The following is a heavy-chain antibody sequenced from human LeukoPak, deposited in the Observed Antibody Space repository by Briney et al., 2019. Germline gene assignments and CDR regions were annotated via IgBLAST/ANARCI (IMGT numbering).Heavy chain of an antibody. J-gene: IGHJ3*02. V-gene: IGHV4-30-4*08. Sequence: SETLSLTCTVSGGSISSSSYYWGWIRQPPGKGLEWIGYIYYSGSTYYNPSLKSRVTISVDTSKNQFSLKLSSVTAADTAVYYCARDLRVVRGVRTFDIWGQGTMVTVSS. CDR1: GGSISSSSYY. D-gene: IGHD3-10*01. CDR3: ARDLRVVRGVRTFDI. CDR2: IYYSGST.